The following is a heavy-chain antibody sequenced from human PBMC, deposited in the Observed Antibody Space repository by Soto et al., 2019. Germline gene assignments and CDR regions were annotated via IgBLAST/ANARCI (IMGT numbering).Heavy chain of an antibody. V-gene: IGHV3-9*01. CDR1: GFTFDDYA. D-gene: IGHD3-3*01. J-gene: IGHJ6*02. CDR2: ISWNSGSI. CDR3: AKDISGGFWSGYYTGGLGMDV. Sequence: SLKISCAASGFTFDDYAMHWVRQAPGKGLEWVSGISWNSGSIGYADSVKGRFTISRDNAKNSLYLQMNSLRAEDTALYYWAKDISGGFWSGYYTGGLGMDVWGQGTTVTVSS.